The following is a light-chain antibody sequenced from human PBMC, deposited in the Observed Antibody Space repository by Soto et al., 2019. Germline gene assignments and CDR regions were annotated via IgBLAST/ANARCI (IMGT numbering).Light chain of an antibody. V-gene: IGKV3-15*01. J-gene: IGKJ5*01. CDR1: QSVSSN. Sequence: EIVMTQSPATLSVSPGERVALSCRASQSVSSNLAWYQQKPGQAPRLLIFGASTRATGIPARFSGSGSGTEFTLTISSLQSEDFAVYYGQQYNKWPPITVGQGTRLEIK. CDR3: QQYNKWPPIT. CDR2: GAS.